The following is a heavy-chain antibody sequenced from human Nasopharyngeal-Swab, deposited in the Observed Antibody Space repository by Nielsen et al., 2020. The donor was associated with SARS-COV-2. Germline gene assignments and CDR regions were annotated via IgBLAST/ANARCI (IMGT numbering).Heavy chain of an antibody. CDR3: AKTKGCSGGSCYGLNY. CDR1: GFTFSRYA. Sequence: GGSLRLSCAASGFTFSRYAMRRVRQAPGKGLEWVSAISSSGGRTYYADSVKGRFTISRDNSKNTLYLQMSSLRAEDTAVYYCAKTKGCSGGSCYGLNYWGQGTLVTVSS. V-gene: IGHV3-23*01. CDR2: ISSSGGRT. J-gene: IGHJ4*02. D-gene: IGHD2-15*01.